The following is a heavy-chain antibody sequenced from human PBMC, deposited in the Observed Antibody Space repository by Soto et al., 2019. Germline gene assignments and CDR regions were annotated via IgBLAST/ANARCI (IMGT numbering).Heavy chain of an antibody. CDR1: GGSISSYY. D-gene: IGHD2-15*01. CDR2: IYYSGST. V-gene: IGHV4-59*01. Sequence: SETLSLTCTVSGGSISSYYWSWIRQPPGKGLEWIGYIYYSGSTNYNPSLKNRVTTSVDTSKNQFSLKLSSVTAADTAVYYCSRDQGYCSGGSCYSDAFDIWGQGTVVTVSS. J-gene: IGHJ3*02. CDR3: SRDQGYCSGGSCYSDAFDI.